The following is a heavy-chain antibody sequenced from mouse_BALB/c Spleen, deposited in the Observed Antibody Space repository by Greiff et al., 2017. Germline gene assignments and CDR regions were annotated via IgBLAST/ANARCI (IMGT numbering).Heavy chain of an antibody. CDR1: GYSITSDYA. CDR2: ISYSGST. D-gene: IGHD2-4*01. Sequence: EVHLVESGPGLVKPSQSLSLTCTVTGYSITSDYAWNWIRQFPGNKLEWMGYISYSGSTSYNPSLKSRISITRDTSKNQFFLQLNSVTTEDTATYYCARGPMITTPFAYWGQGTLVTVSA. V-gene: IGHV3-2*02. CDR3: ARGPMITTPFAY. J-gene: IGHJ3*01.